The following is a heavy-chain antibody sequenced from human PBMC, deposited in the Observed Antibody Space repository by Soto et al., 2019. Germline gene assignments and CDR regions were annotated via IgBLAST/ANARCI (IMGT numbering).Heavy chain of an antibody. Sequence: PSETLSLTCAVSGGSISSSNWWSWVRQPPGKGLEWIGEIYHSGSTNYNPSLKSRVTISVDKSKNQFSLKLSSVTAADTAVYYCARSDIVVVPAAPSRAFYYYYGMDVWGQGTTVTVSS. J-gene: IGHJ6*02. CDR2: IYHSGST. D-gene: IGHD2-2*01. V-gene: IGHV4-4*02. CDR3: ARSDIVVVPAAPSRAFYYYYGMDV. CDR1: GGSISSSNW.